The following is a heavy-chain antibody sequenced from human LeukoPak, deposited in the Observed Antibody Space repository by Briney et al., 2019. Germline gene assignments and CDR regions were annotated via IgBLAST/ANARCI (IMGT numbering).Heavy chain of an antibody. D-gene: IGHD5-24*01. CDR2: IHYSGTT. J-gene: IGHJ4*02. Sequence: PSETLSLTCTFSGGSISRSNNYSGWVRQPPGKGLERIGSIHYSGTTYYNPSLKSRVTISVHTSKNQFSLKLSSMTAADTAVYYCARHEEEDGYNAKTIDYWGQGTLVTVSS. CDR1: GGSISRSNNY. CDR3: ARHEEEDGYNAKTIDY. V-gene: IGHV4-39*01.